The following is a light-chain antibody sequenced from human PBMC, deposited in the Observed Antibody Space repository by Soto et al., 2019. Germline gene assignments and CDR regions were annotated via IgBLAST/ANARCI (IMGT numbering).Light chain of an antibody. J-gene: IGLJ2*01. CDR2: LYSDGSH. CDR1: SGHSTYT. V-gene: IGLV4-69*01. Sequence: QLVLTQSPSASASLGASVKLTCTLSSGHSTYTIAWHQQQPEKGPRYLMKLYSDGSHTKGDGIPDRFSGSSSGAERYLTISSLQSDDEADYYCQTWDTGIQVFGGGTQLTVL. CDR3: QTWDTGIQV.